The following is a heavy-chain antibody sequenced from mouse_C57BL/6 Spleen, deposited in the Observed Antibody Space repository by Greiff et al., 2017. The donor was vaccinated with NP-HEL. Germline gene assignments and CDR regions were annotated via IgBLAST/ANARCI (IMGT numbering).Heavy chain of an antibody. CDR3: AREIYYDYLYYYAMDY. CDR1: GFTFSDYG. D-gene: IGHD2-4*01. Sequence: EVHLVESGGGLVKPGGSLKLSCAASGFTFSDYGMHWVRQAPEKGLEWVAYISSGSSTIYYADTVKGRFTISRDNAKNTLFLQMTSLRSEDTAMYYCAREIYYDYLYYYAMDYWGQGTSVTVSS. CDR2: ISSGSSTI. J-gene: IGHJ4*01. V-gene: IGHV5-17*01.